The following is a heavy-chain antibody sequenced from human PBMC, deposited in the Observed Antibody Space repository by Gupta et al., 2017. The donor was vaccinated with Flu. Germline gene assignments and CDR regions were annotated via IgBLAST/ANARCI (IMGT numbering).Heavy chain of an antibody. V-gene: IGHV3-9*01. CDR3: AKDIESPIYSYGKNYYYYGMDV. J-gene: IGHJ6*02. Sequence: EVQLVESGGGLVQPGRSLRLSCAASGFTFDDYARPWVRQAPGKGLEWVSGISWNSGSIGYADSVKGRFTISRDNAKNSLYLQMNSLRAEDTALYYCAKDIESPIYSYGKNYYYYGMDVWGQGTTVTVSS. CDR2: ISWNSGSI. CDR1: GFTFDDYA. D-gene: IGHD5-18*01.